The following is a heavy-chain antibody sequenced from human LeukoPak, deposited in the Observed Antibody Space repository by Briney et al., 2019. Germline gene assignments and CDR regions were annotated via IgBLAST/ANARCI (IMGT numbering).Heavy chain of an antibody. J-gene: IGHJ4*02. CDR2: IIPIFGTA. Sequence: SVKVSCKASGGTFSSYAISWVRQAPGQGLEWMGRIIPIFGTANYAQKFQGRVTITTDESTSTAYMELSSLRSEDTAVYYCARDLIRPLYYYDSSGYGYWGQGTLVAVSS. D-gene: IGHD3-22*01. CDR1: GGTFSSYA. CDR3: ARDLIRPLYYYDSSGYGY. V-gene: IGHV1-69*05.